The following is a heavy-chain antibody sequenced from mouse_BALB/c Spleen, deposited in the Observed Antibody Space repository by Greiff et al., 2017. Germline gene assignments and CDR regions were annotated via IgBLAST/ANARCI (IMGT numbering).Heavy chain of an antibody. CDR2: INPSTGYT. CDR1: GYTFTSYW. Sequence: LVESGAELAKPGASVKMSCKASGYTFTSYWMHWVKQRPGQGLEWIGYINPSTGYTKYNEKFKGKATLTSDKSSSTAYMELSSLTSEDSAVYYCARVFLYYFDYWGQGTTLTVSS. V-gene: IGHV1-7*01. J-gene: IGHJ2*01. CDR3: ARVFLYYFDY.